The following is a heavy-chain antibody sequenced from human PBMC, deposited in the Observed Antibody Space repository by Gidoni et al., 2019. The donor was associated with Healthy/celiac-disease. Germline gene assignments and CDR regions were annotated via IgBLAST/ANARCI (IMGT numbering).Heavy chain of an antibody. D-gene: IGHD2-15*01. V-gene: IGHV3-21*01. CDR2: ISSSSSYI. Sequence: EVQLVESGGGLVKPGGSLRLSCAASGFTFSSYSMNWVRQAPGKGLEWVSSISSSSSYIYYADSVKGRFTISRDNAKNSLYLQMNSLRAEDTAVYYCARDSGYCSGGSCYQYYYYGMDVWGQGTTVTVSS. CDR1: GFTFSSYS. J-gene: IGHJ6*02. CDR3: ARDSGYCSGGSCYQYYYYGMDV.